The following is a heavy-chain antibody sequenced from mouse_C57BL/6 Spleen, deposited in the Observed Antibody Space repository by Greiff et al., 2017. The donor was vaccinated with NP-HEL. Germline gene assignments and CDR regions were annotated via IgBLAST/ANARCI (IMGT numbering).Heavy chain of an antibody. V-gene: IGHV1-42*01. Sequence: VQLKQSGPELVKPGASVKISCKASGYSFTGYYMNWVKQSPEKSLEWIGEINPSTGGTTYNQKFKAKATLTVDKSSSTAYMQLKSLTSEDSAVYYCARSYDYDGRVDYWGQGTTLTVSS. CDR2: INPSTGGT. D-gene: IGHD2-4*01. CDR1: GYSFTGYY. CDR3: ARSYDYDGRVDY. J-gene: IGHJ2*01.